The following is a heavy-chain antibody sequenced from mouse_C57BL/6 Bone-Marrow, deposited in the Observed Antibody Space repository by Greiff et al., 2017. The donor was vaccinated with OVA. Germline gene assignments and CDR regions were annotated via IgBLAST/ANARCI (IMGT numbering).Heavy chain of an antibody. V-gene: IGHV3-6*01. D-gene: IGHD2-10*02. CDR3: ARRRVGYGNLYYFDY. Sequence: EVQLQESGPGLVKPSQSLSLTCSVTGYSITSGYYWNWIRQFPGNKLEWMGYISYDGSNNYNPSLKNRISITRDTSKNQFFLKLNSVTTEDTATYYCARRRVGYGNLYYFDYWGQGTTLTVSS. J-gene: IGHJ2*01. CDR2: ISYDGSN. CDR1: GYSITSGYY.